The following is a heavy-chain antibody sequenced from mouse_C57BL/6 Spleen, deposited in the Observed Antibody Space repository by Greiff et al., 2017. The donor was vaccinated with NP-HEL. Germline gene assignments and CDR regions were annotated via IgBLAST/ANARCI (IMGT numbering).Heavy chain of an antibody. CDR1: GYAFSSSW. V-gene: IGHV1-82*01. CDR2: IYPGDGDT. Sequence: LVESGPELVKPGASVKISCKASGYAFSSSWMNWVKQRPGKGLEWIGRIYPGDGDTNYNGKFKGKATLTADKSSSTAYMQLSSLTSEDSAVYFCARVGPPGFFDYWGQGTTLTVSS. CDR3: ARVGPPGFFDY. J-gene: IGHJ2*01.